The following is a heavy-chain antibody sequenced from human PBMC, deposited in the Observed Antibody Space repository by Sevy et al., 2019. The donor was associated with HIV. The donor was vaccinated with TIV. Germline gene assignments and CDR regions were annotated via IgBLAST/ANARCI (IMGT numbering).Heavy chain of an antibody. V-gene: IGHV3-23*01. CDR3: VKWGADTAMGAYSSRWYVDS. CDR2: ISGSGVST. CDR1: GFTFSSYA. Sequence: GGSLRLSCAASGFTFSSYAMSWVRQAPGKGLEWVSAISGSGVSTYYADSVKGRFTISRDNSKNTLSLQLNSLRAEDTAIYFCVKWGADTAMGAYSSRWYVDSWGQGTLVTVSS. D-gene: IGHD5-18*01. J-gene: IGHJ4*02.